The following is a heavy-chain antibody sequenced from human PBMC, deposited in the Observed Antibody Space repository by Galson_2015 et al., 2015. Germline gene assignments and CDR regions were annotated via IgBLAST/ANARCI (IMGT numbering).Heavy chain of an antibody. CDR2: MNPNSGNT. J-gene: IGHJ3*02. CDR1: GYTFTSYD. CDR3: ARLRITMIPYAFDI. Sequence: SVKVSCKASGYTFTSYDINWVRQATGQGLEWMGWMNPNSGNTGYAQKFQGRVTMTRNTSISTAYMELSSLRSEDTAVYYCARLRITMIPYAFDIWGQGTMVTVSS. D-gene: IGHD3-22*01. V-gene: IGHV1-8*01.